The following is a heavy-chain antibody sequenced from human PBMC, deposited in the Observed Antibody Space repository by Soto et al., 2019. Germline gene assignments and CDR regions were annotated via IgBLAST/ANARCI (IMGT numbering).Heavy chain of an antibody. D-gene: IGHD3-10*01. CDR2: INHSGST. J-gene: IGHJ6*03. V-gene: IGHV4-34*01. Sequence: SKTLSLTCAVYGGSFSGYYWSWIRQPPGKGLEWIGEINHSGSTNYNPSLKSRVTISVDTSKNQFSLKLSSVTAADTAVYYCARRGGPYGLGCYYSRSYYYYFLDFWGKGSTVIVSS. CDR3: ARRGGPYGLGCYYSRSYYYYFLDF. CDR1: GGSFSGYY.